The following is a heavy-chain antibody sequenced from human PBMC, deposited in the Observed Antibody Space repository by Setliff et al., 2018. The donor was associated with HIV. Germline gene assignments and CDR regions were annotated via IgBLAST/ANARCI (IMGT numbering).Heavy chain of an antibody. CDR2: FHYSGST. CDR3: ARAGYYGSGSYYRLDY. Sequence: SETLSLTCNVSGGSISSSSYYWGWIRQPPGKGLEWIGSFHYSGSTSYNPSLRSRVTISVETSKNQFSLKLTSVTAADTAVYYCARAGYYGSGSYYRLDYWGQGTLVTVSS. V-gene: IGHV4-39*01. J-gene: IGHJ4*02. D-gene: IGHD3-10*01. CDR1: GGSISSSSYY.